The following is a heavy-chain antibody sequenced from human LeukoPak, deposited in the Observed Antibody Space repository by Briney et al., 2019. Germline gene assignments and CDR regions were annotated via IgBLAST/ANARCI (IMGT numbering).Heavy chain of an antibody. V-gene: IGHV1-2*02. CDR1: GYTFTSYA. CDR3: ARGGSRSPRDAFDI. Sequence: ASVKVSCKASGYTFTSYAFSWVRQTPAQGLEWMGWINPNTGGTNYAQKFHGSVTMTGDTSVTTVYMELSSLRSEDTAVYFCARGGSRSPRDAFDIWGQGTMVTVSS. D-gene: IGHD3-16*01. CDR2: INPNTGGT. J-gene: IGHJ3*02.